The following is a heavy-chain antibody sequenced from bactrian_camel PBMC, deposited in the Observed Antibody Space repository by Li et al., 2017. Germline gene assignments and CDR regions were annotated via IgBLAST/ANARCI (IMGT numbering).Heavy chain of an antibody. J-gene: IGHJ4*01. V-gene: IGHV3S1*01. CDR3: AKGLGLYSDYDNY. CDR2: ISATGRST. CDR1: GNRGSGNC. D-gene: IGHD4*01. Sequence: HVQLVESGGGSVQAGGSLRLSCAASGNRGSGNCMGWVRQAPGKGLEWISGISATGRSTYYADSVKDRFTISTDSAKNTVYLQLDNLKTEDTAMYYCAKGLGLYSDYDNYWGQGTQVTVS.